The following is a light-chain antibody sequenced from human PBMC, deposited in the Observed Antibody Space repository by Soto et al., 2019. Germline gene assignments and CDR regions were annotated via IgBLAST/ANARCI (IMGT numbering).Light chain of an antibody. V-gene: IGKV1-39*01. Sequence: DIQMIQSPSSLSASVGDRVTITCRASQSISSYLNWYQQKPGKAPKLLIYAASSLQSGVPSRFSGSGSGTDFTLTISSLQPEDFATYYCQQSYSTRLTFGGGTKVDIK. CDR1: QSISSY. J-gene: IGKJ4*01. CDR2: AAS. CDR3: QQSYSTRLT.